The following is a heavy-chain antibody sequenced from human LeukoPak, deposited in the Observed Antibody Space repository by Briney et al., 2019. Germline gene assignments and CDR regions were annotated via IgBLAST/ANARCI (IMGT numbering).Heavy chain of an antibody. Sequence: GGSLRLSCSASGFTFNSYAIHWVRQAPGKGLEYVSSIGTNGISTYYADSVTGRFTISRDNSKNSLYLQMSRLRAEHTAAYYCVKGQEVVYAPTFDYWGQGTLVTVSS. CDR1: GFTFNSYA. CDR2: IGTNGIST. V-gene: IGHV3-64D*09. J-gene: IGHJ4*02. CDR3: VKGQEVVYAPTFDY. D-gene: IGHD2-8*02.